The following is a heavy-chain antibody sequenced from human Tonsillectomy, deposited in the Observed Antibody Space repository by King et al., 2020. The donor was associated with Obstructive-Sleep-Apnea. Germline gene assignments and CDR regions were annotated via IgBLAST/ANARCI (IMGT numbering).Heavy chain of an antibody. Sequence: VQXVESGGGXVQPGRSLRLSCAASGFIFRSYAMHWVRQAPGKGLEWLTVISYDGHKIYYADSVKGRFTISRDNSKNTVYLHMNSLRAEDTAVYICARAAYDNSGPPVDYWGQGTLVTVSS. CDR3: ARAAYDNSGPPVDY. J-gene: IGHJ4*02. CDR1: GFIFRSYA. CDR2: ISYDGHKI. D-gene: IGHD3-22*01. V-gene: IGHV3-30*04.